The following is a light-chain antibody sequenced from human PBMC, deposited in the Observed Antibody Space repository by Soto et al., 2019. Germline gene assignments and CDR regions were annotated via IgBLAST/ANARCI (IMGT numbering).Light chain of an antibody. J-gene: IGKJ1*01. V-gene: IGKV3-20*01. CDR3: QVYGDSSPT. Sequence: VLTQSTGTLSLSPGERATLSCRASQTISNSYSAWYQQKPGQAPRLLIYGASTRATGIPERFSVSGSGTGFTLTISRLEPGDFAVYYCQVYGDSSPTFGQGTKVEIK. CDR2: GAS. CDR1: QTISNSY.